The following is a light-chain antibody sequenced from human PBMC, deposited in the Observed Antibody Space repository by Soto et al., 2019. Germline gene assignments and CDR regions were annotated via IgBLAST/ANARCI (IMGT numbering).Light chain of an antibody. CDR3: QERNNWPPMYT. J-gene: IGKJ2*01. CDR1: QSVSSY. V-gene: IGKV3-11*01. Sequence: EIVLTQSPATLSLSPGERATLSCRASQSVSSYLAWYQQKPGQAPRLLIYDASNRATGIPARFSGSGSGTDFTLTISSLEPEDFAVYYCQERNNWPPMYTFGQGTKLEIK. CDR2: DAS.